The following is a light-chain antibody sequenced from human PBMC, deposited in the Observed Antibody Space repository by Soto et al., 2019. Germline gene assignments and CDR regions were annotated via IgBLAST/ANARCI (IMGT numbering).Light chain of an antibody. CDR2: DAS. J-gene: IGKJ5*01. V-gene: IGKV1-33*01. CDR1: QNINNY. Sequence: DIQMTQSPSSLSGSVGYIVTITFQASQNINNYLNWYQQKPGRAPKLLIYDASNLEAGVPSRFRGSGSGTDFTFTISRLQPEDIATYYCQQYENLPTFGQGTRLEIK. CDR3: QQYENLPT.